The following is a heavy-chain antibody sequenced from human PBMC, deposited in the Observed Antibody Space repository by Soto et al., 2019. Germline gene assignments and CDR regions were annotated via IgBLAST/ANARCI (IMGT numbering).Heavy chain of an antibody. CDR1: GYTFTSYA. D-gene: IGHD3-3*01. CDR3: ARGNPRITIFGVVIISNGYYFDY. V-gene: IGHV1-3*01. CDR2: INAGNGNT. J-gene: IGHJ4*02. Sequence: ASVKVSCKASGYTFTSYAMHWVRQAPGQRLEWMGWINAGNGNTKYSQKFQGRVTITRDTSASTAYMELSSLRSEDTAVYYCARGNPRITIFGVVIISNGYYFDYWGREPWSPSPQ.